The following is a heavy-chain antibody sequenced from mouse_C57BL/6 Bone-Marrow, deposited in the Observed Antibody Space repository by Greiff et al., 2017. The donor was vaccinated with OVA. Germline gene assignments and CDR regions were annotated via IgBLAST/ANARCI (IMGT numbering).Heavy chain of an antibody. CDR1: GFTFSSYA. D-gene: IGHD1-1*01. CDR2: ISSGGDYI. J-gene: IGHJ2*01. Sequence: EVKLMESGEGLVKPGGSLKLSCAASGFTFSSYAMSWVRQTPEKRLEWVAYISSGGDYIYYADTVKGRFTISRDNARNTLYLQMSSLKSEDTAMYYCTIGDYSYFDYWGQGTTLTVSS. CDR3: TIGDYSYFDY. V-gene: IGHV5-9-1*02.